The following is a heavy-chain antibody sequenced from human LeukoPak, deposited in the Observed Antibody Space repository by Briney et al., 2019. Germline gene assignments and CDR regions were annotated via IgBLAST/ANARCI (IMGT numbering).Heavy chain of an antibody. J-gene: IGHJ6*03. CDR2: IYSSGSA. Sequence: PSETLSLTCTVSGGSISSGSYYWSWIRQPAGKGLEWIGRIYSSGSARYTPSLKSRVTISVDTSKNQLSLNLRSVTASDTAGYYCAREGGSGGHYYHYMDVWGTGTTVTVSS. V-gene: IGHV4-61*02. D-gene: IGHD3-10*01. CDR1: GGSISSGSYY. CDR3: AREGGSGGHYYHYMDV.